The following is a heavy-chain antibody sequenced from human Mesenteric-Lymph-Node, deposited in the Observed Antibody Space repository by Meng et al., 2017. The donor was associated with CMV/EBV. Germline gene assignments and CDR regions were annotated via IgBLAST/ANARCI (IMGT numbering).Heavy chain of an antibody. Sequence: YAFRHYGISCVRQAPGQGLGWMGWIIIYTDKTSYAHNLQGRVTMTTDTSTSTAYMELSSLQSEDTAIYYCARDLIGGGSSSISSLGYWGQGTLVTVSS. CDR1: YAFRHYG. V-gene: IGHV1-18*01. D-gene: IGHD6-13*01. CDR3: ARDLIGGGSSSISSLGY. CDR2: IIIYTDKT. J-gene: IGHJ4*02.